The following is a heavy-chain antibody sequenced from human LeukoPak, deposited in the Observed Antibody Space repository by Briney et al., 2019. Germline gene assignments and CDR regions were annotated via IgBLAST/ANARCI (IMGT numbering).Heavy chain of an antibody. D-gene: IGHD3-16*01. CDR2: IWYDGSNK. CDR1: GFTFSSYG. V-gene: IGHV3-33*01. Sequence: PGRSLRLSCAASGFTFSSYGMHWVRQAPGKGLEWVAVIWYDGSNKYYADSVKGRFTISRDNSKNTSYLQMNSLRAEDTAVYYCARVGEGIDYWGQGTLVTVSS. CDR3: ARVGEGIDY. J-gene: IGHJ4*02.